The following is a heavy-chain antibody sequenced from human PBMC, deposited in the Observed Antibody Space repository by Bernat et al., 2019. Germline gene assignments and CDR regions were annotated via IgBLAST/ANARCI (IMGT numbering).Heavy chain of an antibody. CDR3: ARESSSWPVGALDY. Sequence: QVQLVESGGGVVQPGRSLRLSCAASGFTFSSYAMHWVRQAPGKGLEWVAVISYDGSNKYYADSVKGRFTISRDNSKNTLYLQMNSLRAEDTAVYYCARESSSWPVGALDYWGKGTLVTVSS. CDR2: ISYDGSNK. V-gene: IGHV3-30*01. D-gene: IGHD6-13*01. J-gene: IGHJ4*02. CDR1: GFTFSSYA.